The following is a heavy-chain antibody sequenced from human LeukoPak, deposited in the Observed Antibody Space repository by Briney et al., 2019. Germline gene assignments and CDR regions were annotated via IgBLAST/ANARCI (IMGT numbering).Heavy chain of an antibody. CDR2: ISWDGGST. V-gene: IGHV3-43*01. Sequence: GGSLRLSCAAPGFTFDDYTMHWVRQAPGKGLEWVSLISWDGGSTYYADSVKGRFTISRDNSKSSLYLQMNSLRTEDTALYYCAKASGVWELLPDYWGQGTLVTVSS. CDR3: AKASGVWELLPDY. CDR1: GFTFDDYT. J-gene: IGHJ4*02. D-gene: IGHD1-26*01.